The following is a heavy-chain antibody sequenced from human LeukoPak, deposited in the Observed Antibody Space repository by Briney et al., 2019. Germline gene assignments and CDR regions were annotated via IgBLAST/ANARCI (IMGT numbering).Heavy chain of an antibody. J-gene: IGHJ4*02. V-gene: IGHV4-39*07. CDR3: ARVSYSSSLPDY. CDR2: IYYSGST. CDR1: GGSISSDNYY. Sequence: PSETLSLTCTVSGGSISSDNYYWGWIRQPPGKGLEWIGSIYYSGSTYYNPSLKSRVTISVDTSKNQFSLNLNSVTAADTAVYYCARVSYSSSLPDYWGQGTLVTVSS. D-gene: IGHD6-13*01.